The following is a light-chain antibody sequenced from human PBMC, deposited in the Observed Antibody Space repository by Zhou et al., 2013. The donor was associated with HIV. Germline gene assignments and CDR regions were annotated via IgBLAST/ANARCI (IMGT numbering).Light chain of an antibody. V-gene: IGKV3-20*01. CDR3: QQYGSLIT. Sequence: EIVLTQSPGTLSLSPGERATLSCRASQSVSSSSLAWYQQKPGQAPRLLIYGASSRATGIPDRFSGSGSGTDFTLTISRLEPEDFAVYYCQQYGSLITFGQGTRLE. CDR1: QSVSSSS. CDR2: GAS. J-gene: IGKJ5*01.